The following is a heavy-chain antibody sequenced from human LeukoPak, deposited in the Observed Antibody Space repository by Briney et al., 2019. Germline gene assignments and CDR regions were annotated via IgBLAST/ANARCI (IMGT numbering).Heavy chain of an antibody. Sequence: GGSLRLSCAASGFTFSSYALDWVRQAPGKGLEWVAVISKDGNSQNYADSVKGRFTISRDNSKNTLYLQMNSLRPEDTAVYYCAGESFDIWGQGTTVTVSS. CDR1: GFTFSSYA. CDR2: ISKDGNSQ. CDR3: AGESFDI. V-gene: IGHV3-30*04. J-gene: IGHJ3*02.